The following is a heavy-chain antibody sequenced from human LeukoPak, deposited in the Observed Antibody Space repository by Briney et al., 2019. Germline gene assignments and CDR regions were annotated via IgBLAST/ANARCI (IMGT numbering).Heavy chain of an antibody. D-gene: IGHD1-26*01. CDR3: ARGNGGPSSGGADSY. CDR1: GGSFSSYY. CDR2: INHSGST. V-gene: IGHV4-34*01. J-gene: IGHJ4*02. Sequence: SETLSLTCAVYGGSFSSYYWSWIRQPPGKGLEWIGEINHSGSTNYNPSLKSRVTISVGTSKNQFSLKLSSVTAADTAVYYCARGNGGPSSGGADSYWGQGTLVTVSS.